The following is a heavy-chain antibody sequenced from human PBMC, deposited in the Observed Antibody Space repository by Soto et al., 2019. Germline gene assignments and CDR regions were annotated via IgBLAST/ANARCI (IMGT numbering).Heavy chain of an antibody. Sequence: GGSMRLSCAASGFTFSDYYRSWIRQDPGKGLEWVSYISSSGSTIYYADSVKGRFTISRDNAKNSLYLQMNSLRAEDTAVYYCAKDLFKYSSGTYYFDYWGQGTLVTVSS. V-gene: IGHV3-11*04. D-gene: IGHD6-19*01. CDR2: ISSSGSTI. CDR3: AKDLFKYSSGTYYFDY. J-gene: IGHJ4*02. CDR1: GFTFSDYY.